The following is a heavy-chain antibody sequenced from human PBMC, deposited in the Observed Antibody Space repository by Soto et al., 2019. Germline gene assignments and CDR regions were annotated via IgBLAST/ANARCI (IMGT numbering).Heavy chain of an antibody. V-gene: IGHV1-69*01. J-gene: IGHJ6*02. Sequence: QVQLVQSGAEVKKPGSSVKVSCKASVGTFSSYAISWVRQAPGQGLEWMGGIIPIFGTANYAQKFQGRVTITADESTSTAYMELSSLRSEDTAVYYCARDAAKLPLRSMDVWGQGTTVTVSS. CDR2: IIPIFGTA. CDR1: VGTFSSYA. D-gene: IGHD3-10*01. CDR3: ARDAAKLPLRSMDV.